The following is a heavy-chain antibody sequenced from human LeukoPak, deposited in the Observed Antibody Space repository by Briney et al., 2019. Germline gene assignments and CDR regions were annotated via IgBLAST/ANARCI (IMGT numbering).Heavy chain of an antibody. CDR1: GFTFSSYG. J-gene: IGHJ4*02. D-gene: IGHD5-18*01. V-gene: IGHV3-30*18. Sequence: PGRSLRLSCAASGFTFSSYGMHWVRQAPGKGLEWVAVISYDGSNKYYADSVKGRFTISRDNSKNTLYLQMNSLRAEDTAVYYCAKAIQLWPYFDYWGQGTLVTASS. CDR2: ISYDGSNK. CDR3: AKAIQLWPYFDY.